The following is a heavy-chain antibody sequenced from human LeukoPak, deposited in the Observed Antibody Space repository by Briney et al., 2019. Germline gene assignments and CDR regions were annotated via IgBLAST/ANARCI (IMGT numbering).Heavy chain of an antibody. D-gene: IGHD1-26*01. CDR1: GGSFSGYY. V-gene: IGHV4-34*01. CDR2: INHSGST. Sequence: MSSETLSLTCAVYGGSFSGYYWSWIRQPPGKGLEWIGEINHSGSTNYNPSLKSRVTISVDTSKNQFSLKLSSVTAADTAVYYCARVVGAPYFDYWGQGTLVTVSS. CDR3: ARVVGAPYFDY. J-gene: IGHJ4*02.